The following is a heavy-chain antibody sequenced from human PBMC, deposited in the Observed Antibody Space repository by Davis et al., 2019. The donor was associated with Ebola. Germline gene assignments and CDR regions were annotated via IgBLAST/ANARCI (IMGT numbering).Heavy chain of an antibody. V-gene: IGHV1-46*01. D-gene: IGHD1-26*01. CDR3: ARDPAVTTTTYYYYGMDV. Sequence: ASVKVSCKASGYTFTSYYMHWVRQAPGQGLEWMGIINPSGGSTSYAQKFQGRVTMTRDTSTSTVYMELSSLRSEDTAVYYCARDPAVTTTTYYYYGMDVWGQGTTVTVSS. CDR2: INPSGGST. J-gene: IGHJ6*02. CDR1: GYTFTSYY.